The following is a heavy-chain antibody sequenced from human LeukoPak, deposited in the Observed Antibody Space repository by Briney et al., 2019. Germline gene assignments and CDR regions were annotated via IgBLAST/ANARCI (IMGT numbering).Heavy chain of an antibody. CDR2: IYYSGST. CDR1: GGSISSGDYY. Sequence: SETLSLTCTVSGGSISSGDYYWSWIRQSPGKGLEWIGYIYYSGSTYYNPFLKSRVTVSVDTSKNQFSLKLSSVTAADTAVYYCARVGAPPGYSSSWSPAGYYFDYWGQGTLVTVSS. D-gene: IGHD6-13*01. V-gene: IGHV4-30-4*01. CDR3: ARVGAPPGYSSSWSPAGYYFDY. J-gene: IGHJ4*02.